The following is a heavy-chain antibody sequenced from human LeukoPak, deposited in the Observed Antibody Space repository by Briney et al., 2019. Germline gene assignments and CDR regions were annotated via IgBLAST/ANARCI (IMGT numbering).Heavy chain of an antibody. D-gene: IGHD6-13*01. Sequence: SQTLSLTCDISGDSVSSNSAAWNWIRQSPSRGLEWLGRTYYRSKWYNDYVVSVKGRISINPDTSKNRFSLQLNSVTPEDTAVYYCARGGSGWSVSLFDSSGQGTLVTVSS. V-gene: IGHV6-1*01. CDR1: GDSVSSNSAA. J-gene: IGHJ5*01. CDR3: ARGGSGWSVSLFDS. CDR2: TYYRSKWYN.